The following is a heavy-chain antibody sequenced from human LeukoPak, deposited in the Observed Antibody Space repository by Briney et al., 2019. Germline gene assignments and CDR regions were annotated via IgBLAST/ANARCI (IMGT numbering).Heavy chain of an antibody. CDR1: GFAFDEHG. J-gene: IGHJ4*02. D-gene: IGHD2-2*01. CDR2: INWSGGST. CDR3: ARAPITSPFYFDY. V-gene: IGHV3-20*04. Sequence: PGGSLRLSCTASGFAFDEHGMSWVRQVPGKGREWVSGINWSGGSTGYADPLRGRFTISRDNAKNSLYLQMDGLRAEDTALYYCARAPITSPFYFDYWGQGTLVTVSS.